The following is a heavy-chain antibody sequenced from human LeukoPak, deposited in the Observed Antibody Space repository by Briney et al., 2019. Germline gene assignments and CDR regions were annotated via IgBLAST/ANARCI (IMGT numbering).Heavy chain of an antibody. V-gene: IGHV4-59*12. J-gene: IGHJ6*02. Sequence: SETLSLTCSVSGGSISSYYWSWIRQPPGKGLEWIGYIYYSGSTNYNPSLKSRVTISVDTSKNQFSLKLSSVTAADTAVYYCAREPYGDYPYYYYYGMDVWGQGTTVTVSS. CDR3: AREPYGDYPYYYYYGMDV. D-gene: IGHD4-17*01. CDR1: GGSISSYY. CDR2: IYYSGST.